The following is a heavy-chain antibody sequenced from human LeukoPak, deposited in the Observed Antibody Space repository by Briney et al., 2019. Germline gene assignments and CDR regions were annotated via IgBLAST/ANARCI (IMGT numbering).Heavy chain of an antibody. V-gene: IGHV3-53*01. D-gene: IGHD1-1*01. Sequence: GGSLRLSCAASGFTVSGNYMNWVRQAPGKGLEWDSVIYSGGSTYYADSVKGRFTISRDNSKNTLYLQMNTLRAEDTAVYYCARDGIGHHYYYGMDVWGQGTTVTVSS. CDR2: IYSGGST. J-gene: IGHJ6*02. CDR1: GFTVSGNY. CDR3: ARDGIGHHYYYGMDV.